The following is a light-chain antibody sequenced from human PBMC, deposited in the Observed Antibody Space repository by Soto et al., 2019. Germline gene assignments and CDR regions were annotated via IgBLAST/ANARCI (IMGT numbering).Light chain of an antibody. CDR3: SSYTSSSTLFV. CDR1: SSDVGSYNR. CDR2: DVS. J-gene: IGLJ1*01. V-gene: IGLV2-18*02. Sequence: QSVLTQPPSVSGSPGQSVTISCTGTSSDVGSYNRVSWYQQPPGTAPKLLIYDVSNRPSGVSNRFSGPKSGNTASLTISGLQAEDEADYYCSSYTSSSTLFVFGTGTKVTVL.